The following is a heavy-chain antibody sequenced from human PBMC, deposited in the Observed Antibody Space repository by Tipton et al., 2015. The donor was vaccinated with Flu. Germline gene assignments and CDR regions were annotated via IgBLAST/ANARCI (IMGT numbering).Heavy chain of an antibody. J-gene: IGHJ3*02. Sequence: QLVQSGAEVKKPGESLKISCKGSGYSFTSYWTGWVRQMPGKGLEWMGIIYPGDSDTRYSPSFQGQVTISADKSISTAYLQWSSLKASDTAMYYCARLYYYDSSGFELGGGAFDIWGQGTMVTVSS. CDR3: ARLYYYDSSGFELGGGAFDI. V-gene: IGHV5-51*01. CDR1: GYSFTSYW. CDR2: IYPGDSDT. D-gene: IGHD3-22*01.